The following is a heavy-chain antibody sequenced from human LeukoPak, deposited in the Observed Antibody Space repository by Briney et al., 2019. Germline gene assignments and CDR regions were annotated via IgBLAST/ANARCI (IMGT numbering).Heavy chain of an antibody. V-gene: IGHV3-7*03. D-gene: IGHD6-19*01. CDR1: GFTFRNYW. J-gene: IGHJ4*02. CDR3: VRNLAVAGTCFDS. Sequence: GGSLRLSCAASGFTFRNYWMSWVRQVPGTGLEWVANIKQDGSDRNYVTSVRGRFTISRDNAKSSLYLQMNSLRAEDTAVYYCVRNLAVAGTCFDSWGQGTLVTVSS. CDR2: IKQDGSDR.